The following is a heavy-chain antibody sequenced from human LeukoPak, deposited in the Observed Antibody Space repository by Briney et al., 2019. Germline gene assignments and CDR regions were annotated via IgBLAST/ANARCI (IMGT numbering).Heavy chain of an antibody. Sequence: SETLSLTCTVSGGSISTYYWSWIRQPPGKGLESIGHISTSGSTNYNPSLKSRVTISLDTSRNQFSLKLNSVTAADTAVYYCAKSNGYGLVDIWGQGTMVTVSS. CDR2: ISTSGST. CDR1: GGSISTYY. V-gene: IGHV4-4*08. CDR3: AKSNGYGLVDI. J-gene: IGHJ3*02. D-gene: IGHD3-10*01.